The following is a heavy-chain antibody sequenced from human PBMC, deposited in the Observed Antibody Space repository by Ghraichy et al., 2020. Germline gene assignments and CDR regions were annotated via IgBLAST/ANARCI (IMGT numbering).Heavy chain of an antibody. Sequence: SETLSLTCTVSGASINSGGYYWSWIRQHPGEGLEWIGFVYYSGITDYNPSLKTRVTISVDTSKNQFSLRLSSVTAEDTAVYYCARERTTYYYDNSGYTEGAFDIWGQGTPVTVSS. J-gene: IGHJ3*02. D-gene: IGHD3-22*01. CDR3: ARERTTYYYDNSGYTEGAFDI. V-gene: IGHV4-31*03. CDR2: VYYSGIT. CDR1: GASINSGGYY.